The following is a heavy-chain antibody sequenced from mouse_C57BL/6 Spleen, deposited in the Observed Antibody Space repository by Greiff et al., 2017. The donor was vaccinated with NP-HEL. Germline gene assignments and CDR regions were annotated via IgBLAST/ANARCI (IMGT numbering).Heavy chain of an antibody. CDR3: ARILTL. CDR2: INPNNGGT. V-gene: IGHV1-26*01. J-gene: IGHJ2*01. D-gene: IGHD2-5*01. CDR1: GYTFTDYY. Sequence: EVQLQQSGPELVKPGASVKISCKASGYTFTDYYMNWVKQSHGKSLEWIGDINPNNGGTSYNQKFKGKATLTVDKSSSTAYMELRSLTSEDSAVYYCARILTLWGQGTTLTVSS.